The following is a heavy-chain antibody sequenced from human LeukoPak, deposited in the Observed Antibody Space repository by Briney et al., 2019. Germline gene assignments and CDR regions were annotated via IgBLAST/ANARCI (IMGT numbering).Heavy chain of an antibody. CDR1: GYTFTSYG. J-gene: IGHJ5*02. CDR2: MNPNSGNT. D-gene: IGHD6-13*01. V-gene: IGHV1-8*02. CDR3: ARVTSYSSSWYSGGWFDP. Sequence: ASVKVSCKASGYTFTSYGISWVRQAPGQGLEWMGWMNPNSGNTGYAQKFQGRVTMTRNTSISTAYMELSSLRSEDTAVYYCARVTSYSSSWYSGGWFDPWGQGTLVTVSS.